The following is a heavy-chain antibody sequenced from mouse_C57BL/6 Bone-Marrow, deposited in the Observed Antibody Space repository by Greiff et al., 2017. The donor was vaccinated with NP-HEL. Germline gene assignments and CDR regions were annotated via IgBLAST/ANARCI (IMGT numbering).Heavy chain of an antibody. CDR1: GFTFSDFY. Sequence: EVKLVESGGGLVQPGGSLRLSCATSGFTFSDFYMEWVRQAPGKGLEWIAASRNKANDYTTEYSASVKGRFIVSRDTSQSILYLQMNALRAEDTAIYYCARDNWDWYFDVWGTGTTVTVSS. CDR2: SRNKANDYTT. J-gene: IGHJ1*03. V-gene: IGHV7-1*01. CDR3: ARDNWDWYFDV. D-gene: IGHD4-1*01.